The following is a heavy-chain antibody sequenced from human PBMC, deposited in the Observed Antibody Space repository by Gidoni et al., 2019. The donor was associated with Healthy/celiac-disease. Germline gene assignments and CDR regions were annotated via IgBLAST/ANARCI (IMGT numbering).Heavy chain of an antibody. Sequence: QVQLQESGPGLVNPPPLSLTFPAPGGSLRSSYWSWIRQPPGKGLEWIGYIYYSGSTNYNPSLKSRVTISVDTSKNQFSLKLSSVTAADTAVYYCARVVPAAMRSYYYYGMDVWGQGTTVTVSS. D-gene: IGHD2-2*01. V-gene: IGHV4-59*07. CDR2: IYYSGST. J-gene: IGHJ6*02. CDR1: GGSLRSSY. CDR3: ARVVPAAMRSYYYYGMDV.